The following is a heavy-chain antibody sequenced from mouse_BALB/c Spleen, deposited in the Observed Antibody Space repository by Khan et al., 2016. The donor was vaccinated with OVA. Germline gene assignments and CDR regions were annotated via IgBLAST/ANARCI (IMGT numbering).Heavy chain of an antibody. CDR2: ITSGGSYT. CDR1: GFTFSSYS. D-gene: IGHD1-1*01. J-gene: IGHJ2*01. CDR3: TRDRNYYGSSFYCDY. V-gene: IGHV5-6-4*01. Sequence: EVELVESGGGLVKPGGSLRLSCEASGFTFSSYSMSWVRQTPEKRLEWVATITSGGSYTYYPDSVQGRFTISRDNAKNTLYLQMSSLKSEDTAIYYCTRDRNYYGSSFYCDYWGQGTTLTVSS.